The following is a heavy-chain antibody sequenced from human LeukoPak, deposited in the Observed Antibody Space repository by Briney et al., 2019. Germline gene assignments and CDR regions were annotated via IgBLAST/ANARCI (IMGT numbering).Heavy chain of an antibody. Sequence: PSETLSLTCTVSGDSISIYYWSWIRQPPGKGLEWIGYIYNSGSTNYNPSLKSRVIISVDTSKNQFSLKLTSVTAADTAVYYCARDRELGYWGQGILVTVSS. D-gene: IGHD3-10*01. CDR2: IYNSGST. CDR3: ARDRELGY. V-gene: IGHV4-59*01. J-gene: IGHJ4*02. CDR1: GDSISIYY.